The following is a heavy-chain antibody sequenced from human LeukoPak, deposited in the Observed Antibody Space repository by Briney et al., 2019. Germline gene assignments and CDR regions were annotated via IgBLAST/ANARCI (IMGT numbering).Heavy chain of an antibody. Sequence: GASVKVSCKASGYTFTSYYMHWVRQAPGQGLEWMGGIIPIFGTANYAQKFQGRVTITADESTSTAYMELSSLRSEDTAVYYCAREGSSETREYWGQGTLVTVSS. J-gene: IGHJ4*02. CDR1: GYTFTSYY. V-gene: IGHV1-69*13. CDR2: IIPIFGTA. D-gene: IGHD6-19*01. CDR3: AREGSSETREY.